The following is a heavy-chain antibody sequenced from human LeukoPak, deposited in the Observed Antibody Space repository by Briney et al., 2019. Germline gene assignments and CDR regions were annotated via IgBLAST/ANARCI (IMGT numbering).Heavy chain of an antibody. V-gene: IGHV1-69*06. CDR1: GGTFSSYA. Sequence: SVKVSCKASGGTFSSYAISWVRQAPGQGLEWMGGIIPIFGTANYAQKFRGRVTITADKSTSTAYMELSSLRSEDTAVYYCARGRGRLELPPSVFDAFDMWGQGTMVTVSS. CDR3: ARGRGRLELPPSVFDAFDM. D-gene: IGHD1-7*01. J-gene: IGHJ3*02. CDR2: IIPIFGTA.